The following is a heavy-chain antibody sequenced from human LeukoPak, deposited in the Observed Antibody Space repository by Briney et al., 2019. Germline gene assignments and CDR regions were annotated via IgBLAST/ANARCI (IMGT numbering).Heavy chain of an antibody. CDR3: ARDNRVLLWFGELVDNWFDP. D-gene: IGHD3-10*01. CDR2: IYTSGST. Sequence: GSLRLSCAASGFTFSTYAMSWIRQPAGKGLEWIGRIYTSGSTNYNPSLKSRVTMSVDTSKNQFSLKLSSVTAADTAVYYCARDNRVLLWFGELVDNWFDPWGQGTLVTVSS. J-gene: IGHJ5*02. V-gene: IGHV4-4*07. CDR1: GFTFSTYA.